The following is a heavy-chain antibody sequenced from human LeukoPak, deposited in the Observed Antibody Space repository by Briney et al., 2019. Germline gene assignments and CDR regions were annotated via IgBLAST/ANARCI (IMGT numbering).Heavy chain of an antibody. CDR2: IYYSGST. CDR1: GGSISSYY. V-gene: IGHV4-59*01. J-gene: IGHJ5*02. Sequence: PSETLSLTCTVSGGSISSYYWSWIRQPPGKGLEWIGYIYYSGSTNYNPSLKSRVTISVDTSKNQFSLKLSSVTAADTAVYYCARVHRHWFDPWGQETLVTVSS. CDR3: ARVHRHWFDP.